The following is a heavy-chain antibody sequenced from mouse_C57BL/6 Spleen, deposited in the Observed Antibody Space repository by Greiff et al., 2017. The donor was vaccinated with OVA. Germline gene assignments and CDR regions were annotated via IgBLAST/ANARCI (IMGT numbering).Heavy chain of an antibody. CDR2: INPGSGGT. CDR3: AREAPHYDYVFDY. J-gene: IGHJ2*01. Sequence: QVQLQQSGAELVRPGTSVKVSCKASGYAFTNYLIEWVKQRPGQGLEWIGVINPGSGGTNYNEKFKGKATLTADKSSSTAYMQLSSLTSEDSAVYFCAREAPHYDYVFDYWGQGTTLTVSS. D-gene: IGHD2-4*01. CDR1: GYAFTNYL. V-gene: IGHV1-54*01.